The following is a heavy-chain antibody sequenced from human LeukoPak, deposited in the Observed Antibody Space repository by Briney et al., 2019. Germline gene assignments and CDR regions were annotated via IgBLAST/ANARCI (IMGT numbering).Heavy chain of an antibody. D-gene: IGHD2-2*01. V-gene: IGHV4-30-2*01. Sequence: SETLSLTCAVSGGSISSGGYSWSWIRQPPGKGLEWIGYIYHSGSTYYNPSLKSRVTISIDRSKNQFSLKLSSVTAADTAVYYCASRVVPTATRSWGQYYYYGMDVWGQGTTVTVSS. CDR2: IYHSGST. J-gene: IGHJ6*02. CDR3: ASRVVPTATRSWGQYYYYGMDV. CDR1: GGSISSGGYS.